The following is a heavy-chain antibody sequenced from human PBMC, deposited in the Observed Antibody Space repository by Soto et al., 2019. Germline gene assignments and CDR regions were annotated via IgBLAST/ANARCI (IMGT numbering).Heavy chain of an antibody. CDR3: ARDPSYYDNDLGPGSH. CDR1: GGSISSGDYY. V-gene: IGHV4-30-4*01. Sequence: SETLSLTCTVSGGSISSGDYYWSWIRQPPGKGLEWIGYIYYTGSTYYNPSLKSRVTISVDTSKNQFSLRLSSVTAADTAVYYCARDPSYYDNDLGPGSHWGQGTLVTVSS. CDR2: IYYTGST. D-gene: IGHD3-22*01. J-gene: IGHJ4*02.